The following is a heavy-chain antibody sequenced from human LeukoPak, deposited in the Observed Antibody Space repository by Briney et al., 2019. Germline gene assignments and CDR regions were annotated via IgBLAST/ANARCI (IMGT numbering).Heavy chain of an antibody. CDR1: GGSISSYY. J-gene: IGHJ5*02. V-gene: IGHV4-59*01. CDR2: IYNSGST. CDR3: ARGGPSSKYYDA. D-gene: IGHD4-11*01. Sequence: PSETLSLTCTVSGGSISSYYWSWIRQPPGKALESIGYIYNSGSTYSPPLKSRVTMSIDTSKNQFSLKMSSVTAADTAVYYCARGGPSSKYYDAWGQGTLVTVSS.